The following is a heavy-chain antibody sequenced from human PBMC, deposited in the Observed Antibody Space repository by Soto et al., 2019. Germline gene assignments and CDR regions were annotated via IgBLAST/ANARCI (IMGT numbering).Heavy chain of an antibody. Sequence: ASVKVSCKASGYTFTGYYMHWVRQAPGQGLEWMGWINPNSGGTNYAQKFQGRVTMTRDTSISTAYMELSRLRSDDTAVYYCARDFRRVAARPEYFQHWGQGTLVTVSS. CDR2: INPNSGGT. CDR3: ARDFRRVAARPEYFQH. V-gene: IGHV1-2*02. D-gene: IGHD6-6*01. CDR1: GYTFTGYY. J-gene: IGHJ1*01.